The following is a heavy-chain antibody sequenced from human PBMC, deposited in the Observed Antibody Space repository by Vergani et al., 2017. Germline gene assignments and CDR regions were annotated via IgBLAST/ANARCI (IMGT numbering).Heavy chain of an antibody. V-gene: IGHV3-30*02. CDR1: GFTFSSYG. J-gene: IGHJ4*02. CDR2: IRYDGSNK. CDR3: AKIGSGSYDY. Sequence: QVQLVESGGGVVQPGGSLRLSCAASGFTFSSYGMHWVRQAPGKGLEWVALIRYDGSNKYYADSVKGRFTISRDNSKNTLYLQMNSLRAEDTAVYYCAKIGSGSYDYWGQGTLVTVSS. D-gene: IGHD3-10*01.